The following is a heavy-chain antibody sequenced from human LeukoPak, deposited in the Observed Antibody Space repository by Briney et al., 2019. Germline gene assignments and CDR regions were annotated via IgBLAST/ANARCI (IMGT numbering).Heavy chain of an antibody. Sequence: PGGTLRLSCAASGFTFSSYGMSWVRQAPGKGLEWVSSISSSSSYIYYADSVKGRFTISRDNAKNSLYLQMNSLRAEDTAVCYCARERYYYDSSGYEGDYFDYWGQGTLVTVSS. CDR2: ISSSSSYI. CDR1: GFTFSSYG. CDR3: ARERYYYDSSGYEGDYFDY. V-gene: IGHV3-21*01. D-gene: IGHD3-22*01. J-gene: IGHJ4*02.